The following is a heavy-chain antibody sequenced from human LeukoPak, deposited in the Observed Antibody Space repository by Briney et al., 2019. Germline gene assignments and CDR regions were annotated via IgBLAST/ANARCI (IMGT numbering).Heavy chain of an antibody. Sequence: GGSLRLSCAASGFTFSSYSMNWVRQAPGKGLEWVSSISSSSSYIYYADSVKGRFTISRDNAKNSLYLQMNSLRAEDTAVYYCAKDGAIVVVPAAHYYYYYMDVWGKGTTVTVSS. CDR2: ISSSSSYI. J-gene: IGHJ6*03. D-gene: IGHD2-2*01. CDR3: AKDGAIVVVPAAHYYYYYMDV. V-gene: IGHV3-21*01. CDR1: GFTFSSYS.